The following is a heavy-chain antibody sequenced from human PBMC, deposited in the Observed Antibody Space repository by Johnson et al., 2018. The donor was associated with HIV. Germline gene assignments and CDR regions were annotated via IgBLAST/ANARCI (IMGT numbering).Heavy chain of an antibody. J-gene: IGHJ3*02. D-gene: IGHD3-22*01. CDR1: GFTFDDHG. CDR3: ARATYYYDSSGYLGDAFDI. V-gene: IGHV3-20*04. CDR2: INWNGGST. Sequence: EVQLVESGGGVVRPGGSLRLSCGASGFTFDDHGMSWVRQAPGKGLDWVSGINWNGGSTGYADSVKGRFTISRDNAKNSLYLQMNSLRAEDTALYYCARATYYYDSSGYLGDAFDIWGQGTMVTVSS.